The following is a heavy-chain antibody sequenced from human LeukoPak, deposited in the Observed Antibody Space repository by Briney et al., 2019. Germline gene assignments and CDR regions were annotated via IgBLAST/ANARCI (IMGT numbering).Heavy chain of an antibody. Sequence: LRLSCAASGFTFSDYYMSWIRQPPGKGLEWIGEINRSGSTNYNSSLSLKSRVTISVDTSKNQFSLKLSSVTAADTAVYYCASFDNWNYRSPLIDAFDIWGQGTMVTVSS. CDR2: INRSGST. J-gene: IGHJ3*02. V-gene: IGHV4-34*09. CDR1: GFTFSDYY. D-gene: IGHD1-7*01. CDR3: ASFDNWNYRSPLIDAFDI.